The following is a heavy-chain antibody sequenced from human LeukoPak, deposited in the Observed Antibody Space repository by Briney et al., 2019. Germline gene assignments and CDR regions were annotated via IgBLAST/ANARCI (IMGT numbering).Heavy chain of an antibody. CDR3: AKDLTGIQGFFDY. CDR1: EFTFSSYA. D-gene: IGHD5-18*01. Sequence: GGSLRLSCAASEFTFSSYAMSWVRQAPGKGLEWVSAISGSGGSTYYADSVKGRFTISRDNSKNTLYLRMNSLRAEDTAVYYCAKDLTGIQGFFDYWGQGTLVTVSS. V-gene: IGHV3-23*01. J-gene: IGHJ4*02. CDR2: ISGSGGST.